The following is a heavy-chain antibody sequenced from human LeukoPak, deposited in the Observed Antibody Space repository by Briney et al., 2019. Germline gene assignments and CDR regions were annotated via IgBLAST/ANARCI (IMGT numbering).Heavy chain of an antibody. CDR1: GYTFTGYY. D-gene: IGHD3-16*01. CDR3: ARVGGRFALGPEY. CDR2: INPNSGGT. V-gene: IGHV1-2*02. Sequence: ASVKVSFTSSGYTFTGYYMHWVWQAPAQGHGLMGWINPNSGGTNYAQEFQGRGTMTRDTSISTAYMELSRLGSDATAVYYCARVGGRFALGPEYWGQGTLVTVSS. J-gene: IGHJ4*02.